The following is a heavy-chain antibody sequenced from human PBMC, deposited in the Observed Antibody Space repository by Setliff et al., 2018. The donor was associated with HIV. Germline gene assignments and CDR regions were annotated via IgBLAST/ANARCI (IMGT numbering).Heavy chain of an antibody. D-gene: IGHD6-19*01. CDR1: GGSISSHY. CDR2: IYTSGST. CDR3: ARGFVAVGHYHYYYMDV. J-gene: IGHJ6*03. V-gene: IGHV4-59*11. Sequence: PSETLSLTCTVSGGSISSHYWSWIRQPPGKGLEWIGHIYTSGSTNYNPSLKSRVTMSVGTSKNQFSLKLSSVTAADTAVYYCARGFVAVGHYHYYYMDVWGKGTTVTVSS.